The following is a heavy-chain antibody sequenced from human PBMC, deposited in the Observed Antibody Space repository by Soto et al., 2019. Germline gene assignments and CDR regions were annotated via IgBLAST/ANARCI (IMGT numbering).Heavy chain of an antibody. CDR2: IGGIGQYA. CDR1: GFTFSSYA. CDR3: PKGGTRHVYDSDA. D-gene: IGHD3-22*01. J-gene: IGHJ5*02. Sequence: GGSLRLSCAASGFTFSSYAMNWVSQAPGKGLEWVAIIGGIGQYAFYADSVKGRFTLSRDNSKNTIYLEMNNLRTEEPAIHFRPKGGTRHVYDSDAWGPGT. V-gene: IGHV3-23*01.